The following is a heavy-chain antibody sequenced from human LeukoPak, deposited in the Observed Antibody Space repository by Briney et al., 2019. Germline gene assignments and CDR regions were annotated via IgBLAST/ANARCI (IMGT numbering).Heavy chain of an antibody. J-gene: IGHJ4*02. Sequence: GGSLRLSCAASGFTFSSYGIHWVRQAPGKGLEWVALISYDGSNKYYADSVKGRFTISRDNSKNTLYLQMNSLRAEDTAVYYCAKGEVVWSHFDYWGQGTLVTVSS. V-gene: IGHV3-30*18. CDR3: AKGEVVWSHFDY. CDR2: ISYDGSNK. D-gene: IGHD2-15*01. CDR1: GFTFSSYG.